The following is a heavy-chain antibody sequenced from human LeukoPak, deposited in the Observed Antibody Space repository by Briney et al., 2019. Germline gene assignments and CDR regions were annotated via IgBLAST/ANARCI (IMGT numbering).Heavy chain of an antibody. V-gene: IGHV3-66*01. CDR2: IYSGGST. Sequence: GGSLRLSCAASGFTVSSNYMSWVRQAPGKGLEWVSVIYSGGSTYYADSVKGRFTISRDNSKNTLYLQMNSLRAEDTAVYYCARGRVEMATIPFDYWGQGTLVTVSS. CDR3: ARGRVEMATIPFDY. J-gene: IGHJ4*02. D-gene: IGHD5-24*01. CDR1: GFTVSSNY.